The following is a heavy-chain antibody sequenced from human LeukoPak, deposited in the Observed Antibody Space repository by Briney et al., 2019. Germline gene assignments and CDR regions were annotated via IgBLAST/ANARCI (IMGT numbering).Heavy chain of an antibody. J-gene: IGHJ3*02. D-gene: IGHD6-19*01. CDR3: TRDEGLVAGIWRALDI. CDR2: ISSSGSTI. CDR1: GFTFSSYE. V-gene: IGHV3-48*03. Sequence: GGSLRLSCAASGFTFSSYEMNWVRQAPGKGLEWVSYISSSGSTIYYADSVKGRFTLSRDNSKNTLFLQMDSLRAEDTAVYYCTRDEGLVAGIWRALDIWGQGTMVSVSS.